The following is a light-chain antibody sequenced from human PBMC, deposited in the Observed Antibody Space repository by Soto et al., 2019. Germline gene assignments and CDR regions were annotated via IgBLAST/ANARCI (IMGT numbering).Light chain of an antibody. Sequence: SYELTQPLSVSVALGQTARITCGGNNIGSKNVHGYQQKPGQAPVLVIYRDSNRPSGIPERFSGSNSGNTATLTISRAQAGDEADYYCQVWDSRTARVFGEGTKLTVL. CDR2: RDS. V-gene: IGLV3-9*01. CDR3: QVWDSRTARV. CDR1: NIGSKN. J-gene: IGLJ3*02.